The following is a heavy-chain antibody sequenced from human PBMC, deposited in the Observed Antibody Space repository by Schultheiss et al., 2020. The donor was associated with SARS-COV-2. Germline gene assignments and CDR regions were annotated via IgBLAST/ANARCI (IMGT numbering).Heavy chain of an antibody. CDR3: ASAQLVGYGMDV. V-gene: IGHV4-38-2*01. J-gene: IGHJ6*02. CDR1: GYSISSGYY. D-gene: IGHD6-6*01. Sequence: SQTLSLTCAVSGYSISSGYYWGWIRQPPGKGLEWIGSIYHSGSTYYNPSLKSRVTISVDTSKNQFSLKLSSVTAADTAVYYCASAQLVGYGMDVWGQGTTVTVSS. CDR2: IYHSGST.